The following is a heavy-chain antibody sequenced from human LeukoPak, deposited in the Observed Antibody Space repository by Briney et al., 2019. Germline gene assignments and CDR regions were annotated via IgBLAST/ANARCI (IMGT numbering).Heavy chain of an antibody. D-gene: IGHD4-11*01. CDR2: IYYSGST. J-gene: IGHJ4*02. CDR1: GGSISSYY. CDR3: ARFYSNYFDY. Sequence: SETLSLTCTVSGGSISSYYWGWIRQPPGKGLEWIGSIYYSGSTYYNPSLKSRVTISVDTSKNQFSLKLSSVTAADTAVYYCARFYSNYFDYWGQGTLVTVSS. V-gene: IGHV4-39*01.